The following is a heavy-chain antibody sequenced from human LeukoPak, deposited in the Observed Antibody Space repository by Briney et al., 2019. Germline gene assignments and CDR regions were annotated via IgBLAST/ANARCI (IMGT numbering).Heavy chain of an antibody. CDR1: GFTFSSYA. CDR2: ISYDGSNK. Sequence: GRSLRLSCAASGFTFSSYAMHWVRQAPGKGLEWVAVISYDGSNKYYADSVKGRFTISRDNSENTLYLQMNSLRAEDTAVYFCANDAAQQQLSNLFYGMDVWGQGTTVTVSS. J-gene: IGHJ6*02. V-gene: IGHV3-30-3*02. CDR3: ANDAAQQQLSNLFYGMDV. D-gene: IGHD6-13*01.